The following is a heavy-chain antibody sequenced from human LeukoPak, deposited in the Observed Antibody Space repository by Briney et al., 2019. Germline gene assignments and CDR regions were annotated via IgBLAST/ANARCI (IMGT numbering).Heavy chain of an antibody. CDR1: GFTSSSYG. CDR3: AKDQRWLDHFDY. CDR2: ISFDGSDK. J-gene: IGHJ4*02. D-gene: IGHD5-18*01. Sequence: PGGSLRLSCAASGFTSSSYGMHWVRQAPGKGLEWVAVISFDGSDKYYADSVKGRFTISRDNSKNTLYLQMNSLRAEDTAVCYCAKDQRWLDHFDYWGQGTLVTVSS. V-gene: IGHV3-30*18.